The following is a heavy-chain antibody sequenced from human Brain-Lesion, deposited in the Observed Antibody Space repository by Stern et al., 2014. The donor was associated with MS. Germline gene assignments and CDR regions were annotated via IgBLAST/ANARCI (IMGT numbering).Heavy chain of an antibody. J-gene: IGHJ6*02. CDR1: GYIFTGYY. Sequence: VQLVQSGAEVKKPGASVKVSCKTSGYIFTGYYIHWVRQAPGQGLEWMEWINPNNGGTKYEQKVPGRVTMSRDTSIRTAYEETSSLTSDDRAVYYCARDQRGITIFGVVTDYYYLGMDVWGQGTTVTVSS. CDR2: INPNNGGT. CDR3: ARDQRGITIFGVVTDYYYLGMDV. D-gene: IGHD3-3*01. V-gene: IGHV1-2*02.